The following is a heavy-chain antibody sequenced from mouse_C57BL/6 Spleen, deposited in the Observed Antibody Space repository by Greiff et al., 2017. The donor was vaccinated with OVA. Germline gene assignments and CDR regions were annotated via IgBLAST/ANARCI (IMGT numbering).Heavy chain of an antibody. Sequence: QVQLQQPGAELVKPGASVKLSCKASGYTFTSYWMQWVKQRPGQGLEWIGEIDPSDSYTNYNLKFKGKATLTVDTSSSTAYMQLSSLTSEDSAVYYCARWGTGYFDYWGQGTTLTVSS. D-gene: IGHD3-3*01. J-gene: IGHJ2*01. CDR1: GYTFTSYW. CDR2: IDPSDSYT. CDR3: ARWGTGYFDY. V-gene: IGHV1-50*01.